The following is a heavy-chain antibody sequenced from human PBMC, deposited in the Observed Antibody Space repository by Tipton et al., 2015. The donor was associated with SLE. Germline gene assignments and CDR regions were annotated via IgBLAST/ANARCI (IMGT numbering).Heavy chain of an antibody. CDR1: GGSISSYY. J-gene: IGHJ4*02. Sequence: TLSLTCTVSGGSISSYYWGWIRQPPGKGLEWIGSVYYSGTTNYNPSLKSRVTISVDTSKTQFSLRLTSVTAADTAVYYCARDYYYDSGTYYNGLDSWGQGILVTVSS. CDR2: VYYSGTT. V-gene: IGHV4-59*12. CDR3: ARDYYYDSGTYYNGLDS. D-gene: IGHD3-10*01.